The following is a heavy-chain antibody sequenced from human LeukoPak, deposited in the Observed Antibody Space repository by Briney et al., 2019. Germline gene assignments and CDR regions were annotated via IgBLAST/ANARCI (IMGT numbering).Heavy chain of an antibody. V-gene: IGHV3-30*04. CDR3: ARGSGYLETFDY. J-gene: IGHJ4*02. D-gene: IGHD3-22*01. CDR1: GFTLSSYA. Sequence: PGGSLRLSCAASGFTLSSYALHWVRQAPGKGLEWVAVISYDGSNKYYADSVKGRFSISRVNSKNTLYLQMNSLTTEDTAVYYCARGSGYLETFDYWGQGTLVTVSS. CDR2: ISYDGSNK.